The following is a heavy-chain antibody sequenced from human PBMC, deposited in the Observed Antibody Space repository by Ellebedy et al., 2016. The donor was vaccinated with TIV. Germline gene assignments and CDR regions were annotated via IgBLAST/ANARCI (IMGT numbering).Heavy chain of an antibody. V-gene: IGHV4-59*01. CDR2: IFYSGST. Sequence: ESLKISCAASGFTFSDYYMSWIRQPPGKGLEWIGNIFYSGSTNYNPSRKSRVTISVDTSKNQFSLKLSSVTAADTAVFYCASGFSYGLLDYWGQGTLVAVSS. J-gene: IGHJ4*02. D-gene: IGHD5-18*01. CDR3: ASGFSYGLLDY. CDR1: GFTFSDYY.